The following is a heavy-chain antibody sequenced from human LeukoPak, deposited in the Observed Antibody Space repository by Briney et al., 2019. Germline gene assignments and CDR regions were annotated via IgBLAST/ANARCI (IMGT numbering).Heavy chain of an antibody. CDR2: IYHSGSI. J-gene: IGHJ2*01. V-gene: IGHV4-30-2*01. CDR3: ARGRGAPLYWYFDL. Sequence: SETLSLTCAVSGGSISSGGYSWSWIRQPPGKGLEWIGYIYHSGSIYYNPSLKSRVTISVDRSKNQFSLKLSSVTAADTAVYYCARGRGAPLYWYFDLWGRGTLVTVSS. CDR1: GGSISSGGYS. D-gene: IGHD1-26*01.